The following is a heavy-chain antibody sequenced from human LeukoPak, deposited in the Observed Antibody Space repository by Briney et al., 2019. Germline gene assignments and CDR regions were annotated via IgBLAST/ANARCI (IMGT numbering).Heavy chain of an antibody. CDR1: EGTFSSYA. CDR2: IIPILGLA. J-gene: IGHJ4*02. V-gene: IGHV1-69*04. Sequence: SVRVSCKASEGTFSSYAISWVRQAPGQGLEWMGRIIPILGLANYAQKFQGRVTITADKSTSTAYMELSSLRSEDTAVYSCAREHGDHAFGYWGQGTTVSLSS. CDR3: AREHGDHAFGY. D-gene: IGHD4-17*01.